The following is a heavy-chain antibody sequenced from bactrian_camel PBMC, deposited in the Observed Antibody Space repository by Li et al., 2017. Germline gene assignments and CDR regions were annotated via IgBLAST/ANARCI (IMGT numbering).Heavy chain of an antibody. CDR2: INSDGTT. Sequence: HVQLVESGGGSAQAGGSLRLSCTTSGFTFDDTDMGWYRQAPGKECEEVSTINSDGTTDYSVSVKGRFTISQDNAKNTVSLQMDSLRPEDTAMYYCAADHGTSRSSCTVVAATQYWGQGTQVTVS. V-gene: IGHV3S63*01. CDR1: GFTFDDTD. D-gene: IGHD6*01. J-gene: IGHJ4*01. CDR3: AADHGTSRSSCTVVAATQY.